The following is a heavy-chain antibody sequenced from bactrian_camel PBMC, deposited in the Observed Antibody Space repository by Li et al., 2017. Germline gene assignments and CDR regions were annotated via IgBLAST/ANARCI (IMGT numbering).Heavy chain of an antibody. CDR3: AARLKSVVGTCLRTYHY. D-gene: IGHD2*01. V-gene: IGHV3S53*01. Sequence: VQLVESGGGSVQAGGSLRLSCTASGVIVSNCGMGWFRQAPGKEREEVASIDSDGSTSYTDSVKGRFTISKDPAKNTLYLQMNSLKPEDTAMYYCAARLKSVVGTCLRTYHYWGQGTQVTVS. CDR1: GVIVSNCG. CDR2: IDSDGST. J-gene: IGHJ4*01.